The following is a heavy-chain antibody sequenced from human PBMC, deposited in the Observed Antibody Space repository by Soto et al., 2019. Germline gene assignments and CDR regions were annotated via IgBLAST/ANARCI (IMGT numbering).Heavy chain of an antibody. Sequence: SETLSLTCAVYGGSFSGYYWSWIRQPPGKGLEWIGEINHSGSTNYNPSLKSRVTISVDTSKNQFSLKLSSVTAADTAVYYCASYDFWSARAFDPWGQGTLVTVSS. CDR2: INHSGST. J-gene: IGHJ5*02. CDR3: ASYDFWSARAFDP. V-gene: IGHV4-34*01. CDR1: GGSFSGYY. D-gene: IGHD3-3*01.